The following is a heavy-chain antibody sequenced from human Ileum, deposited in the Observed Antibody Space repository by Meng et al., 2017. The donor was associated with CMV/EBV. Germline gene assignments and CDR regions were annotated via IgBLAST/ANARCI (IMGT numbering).Heavy chain of an antibody. Sequence: VCGDSISSAGYYWTWFRQHPEKGLEWIGYIHYTGSTFYSPSLKSRVTISSDTSKNQFSLKLSSVTAADTAVYYCARERGSNYAFDCWGQGTLVTVSS. J-gene: IGHJ4*02. CDR1: GDSISSAGYY. CDR2: IHYTGST. CDR3: ARERGSNYAFDC. D-gene: IGHD4-11*01. V-gene: IGHV4-31*02.